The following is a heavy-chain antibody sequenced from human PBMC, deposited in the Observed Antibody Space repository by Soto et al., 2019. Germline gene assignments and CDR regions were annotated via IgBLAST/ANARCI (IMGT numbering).Heavy chain of an antibody. CDR1: GYSFTQYA. V-gene: IGHV1-3*01. CDR3: ARDKTPPGGHFYQFGMEI. J-gene: IGHJ6*02. CDR2: INPANGNT. D-gene: IGHD2-2*01. Sequence: ASVKVSCKASGYSFTQYALHWVRPAPCRSLEWLGWINPANGNTKYSEKFQGRVTFTGDTSATKAYMELSSLRSEDAGLYYCARDKTPPGGHFYQFGMEIWGHGTTVTVSS.